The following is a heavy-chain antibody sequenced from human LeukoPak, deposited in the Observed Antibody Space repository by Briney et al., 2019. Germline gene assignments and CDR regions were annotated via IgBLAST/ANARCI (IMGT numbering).Heavy chain of an antibody. Sequence: SETLSLTCPVSGGSISSYYWSWIRQPAGKELEWIGRIYTSGSTNYNASLKSRVSMSVDTSKNQFSLKLSSVTAADTAVFYCARENSGSYREFDYWGQGTLVTVSS. CDR1: GGSISSYY. V-gene: IGHV4-4*07. CDR2: IYTSGST. J-gene: IGHJ4*02. D-gene: IGHD1-26*01. CDR3: ARENSGSYREFDY.